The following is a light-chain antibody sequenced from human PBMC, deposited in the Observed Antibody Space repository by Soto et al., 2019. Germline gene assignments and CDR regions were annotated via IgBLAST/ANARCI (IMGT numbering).Light chain of an antibody. Sequence: DIQMTQSPSTLSASVGDRVIITCRASQSISSWLAWYQQKPGKAPKLLIYKASSLESGVPSRFSGSGSGTEFTLTITSLQPDDIATYYCQQYNSDPYTFGQGKKLEIK. V-gene: IGKV1-5*03. CDR2: KAS. CDR3: QQYNSDPYT. J-gene: IGKJ2*01. CDR1: QSISSW.